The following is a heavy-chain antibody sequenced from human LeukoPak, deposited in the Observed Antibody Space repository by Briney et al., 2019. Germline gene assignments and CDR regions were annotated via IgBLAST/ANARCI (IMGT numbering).Heavy chain of an antibody. CDR2: IYSNGST. CDR3: ARMYSGTYGGIDY. CDR1: GGSISSYY. D-gene: IGHD1-26*01. Sequence: SETLSLTCTVSGGSISSYYWSWIRQPAGEGLEWIGRIYSNGSTNYNPSLRSRVTLSVATSKNQFSLKLSSVTAADTAVYYCARMYSGTYGGIDYWGQGTLVTVSS. V-gene: IGHV4-4*07. J-gene: IGHJ4*02.